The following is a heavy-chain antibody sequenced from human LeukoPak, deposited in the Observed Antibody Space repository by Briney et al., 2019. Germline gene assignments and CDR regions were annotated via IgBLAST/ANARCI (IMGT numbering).Heavy chain of an antibody. D-gene: IGHD3-3*01. CDR3: ARDPITIFGAVTGYFDY. CDR1: GFTFSSYA. V-gene: IGHV3-30*01. Sequence: GRSLRLSCAASGFTFSSYAMHWVRQAPGKGLEWVAVISYDGSNKYYADSVKGRFTISRDNSKNTLYLQMNSMRAEDTAVYYCARDPITIFGAVTGYFDYWGQGTLVTVSS. CDR2: ISYDGSNK. J-gene: IGHJ4*02.